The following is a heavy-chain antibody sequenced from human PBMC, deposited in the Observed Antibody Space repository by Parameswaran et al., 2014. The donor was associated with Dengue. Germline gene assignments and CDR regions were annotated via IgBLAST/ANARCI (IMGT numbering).Heavy chain of an antibody. Sequence: WIRQPPGKGLEWVSHISSSSATIYYADSVKGRFTISRDNANKSLFLQMNSLRAEDTAVYYCAREGVTSPPLDYWGQGTLVTVSS. CDR3: AREGVTSPPLDY. CDR2: ISSSSATI. D-gene: IGHD3-10*01. V-gene: IGHV3-48*03. J-gene: IGHJ4*02.